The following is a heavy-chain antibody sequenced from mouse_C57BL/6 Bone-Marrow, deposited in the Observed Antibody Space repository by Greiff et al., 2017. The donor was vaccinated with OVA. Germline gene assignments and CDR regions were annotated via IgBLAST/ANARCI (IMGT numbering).Heavy chain of an antibody. V-gene: IGHV14-4*01. Sequence: EVQLQQSGAELVRPGASVKLSCTASGFNIKDDYMHWVKQRPEQGLEWIGWIDPENGDTDYLSKFKGKATITADTSSNTAYLQLSSLTSEDTAVYSCTLYDCYIYYSAMDYWGQGTSVTVSS. CDR3: TLYDCYIYYSAMDY. D-gene: IGHD2-3*01. CDR2: IDPENGDT. CDR1: GFNIKDDY. J-gene: IGHJ4*01.